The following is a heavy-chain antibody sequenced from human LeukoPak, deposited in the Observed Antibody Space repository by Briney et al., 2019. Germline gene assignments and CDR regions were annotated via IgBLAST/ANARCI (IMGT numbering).Heavy chain of an antibody. J-gene: IGHJ4*02. D-gene: IGHD2-2*01. CDR2: ISYDGSNK. V-gene: IGHV3-30*03. Sequence: GRSLRLSCAASGFTFSSYGMRWVRQAPGKGLEWVAVISYDGSNKYYADSVKGRFTISRDNSKNTLYLQMNSLRAEDTAVYYCARWFCTTTSCYYDYWGQGTLVTVSS. CDR3: ARWFCTTTSCYYDY. CDR1: GFTFSSYG.